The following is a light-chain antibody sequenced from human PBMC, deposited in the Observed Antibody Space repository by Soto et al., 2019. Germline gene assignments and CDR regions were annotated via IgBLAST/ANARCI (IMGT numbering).Light chain of an antibody. Sequence: EIVLTQSPATLSLSPGERATLSCRASPSVTNFLAWYQQKPGQAPRLLIYGAFNRATGIPARFSGSGSETDFTITISSLEPEDSAIYYCQQRNIWPPVTFGQGTRLEIK. CDR2: GAF. V-gene: IGKV3-11*01. CDR3: QQRNIWPPVT. CDR1: PSVTNF. J-gene: IGKJ5*01.